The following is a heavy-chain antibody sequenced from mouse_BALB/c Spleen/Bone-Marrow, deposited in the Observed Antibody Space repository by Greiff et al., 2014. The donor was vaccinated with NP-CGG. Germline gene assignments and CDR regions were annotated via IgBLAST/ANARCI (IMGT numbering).Heavy chain of an antibody. Sequence: DVQLVESGGGLVQPGGSLRFSCATSGFTFTDYYMSWVRQPPGKALEWLGFIRNKANGYTTEYSASVKGRFTISRDNSQSILYLQMNTLRAEDSATYYCARYGYDYFDYWGQGTTLTVSS. CDR1: GFTFTDYY. CDR3: ARYGYDYFDY. D-gene: IGHD2-2*01. CDR2: IRNKANGYTT. V-gene: IGHV7-3*02. J-gene: IGHJ2*01.